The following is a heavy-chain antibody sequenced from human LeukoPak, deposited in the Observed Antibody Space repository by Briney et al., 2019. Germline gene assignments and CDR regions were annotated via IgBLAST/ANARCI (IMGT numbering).Heavy chain of an antibody. J-gene: IGHJ4*02. CDR2: IYYSGST. CDR3: ASRKLGNDY. V-gene: IGHV4-59*01. D-gene: IGHD7-27*01. CDR1: GGSISSYY. Sequence: PSETLSLTCTVSGGSISSYYWSWIRQPPGKGLEWIGYIYYSGSTNYNPSLKSRISISVDTSKNQFSLKLISVTAADTAVYYCASRKLGNDYWGQGTLVTVSS.